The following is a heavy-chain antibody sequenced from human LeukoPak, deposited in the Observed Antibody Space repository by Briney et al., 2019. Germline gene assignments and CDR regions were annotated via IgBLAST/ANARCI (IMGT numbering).Heavy chain of an antibody. CDR2: IIPIFGTA. J-gene: IGHJ4*02. D-gene: IGHD2-15*01. V-gene: IGHV1-69*06. Sequence: ASVKVSCKASGGTFSSYDISWVRQAPGQGLEWMGAIIPIFGTANYAQKFQGRVTITADKSTSTAYMELSSLRSEDTAVYYCAKGYCSGGSCYSNLFDYWGQGTLVTVSS. CDR1: GGTFSSYD. CDR3: AKGYCSGGSCYSNLFDY.